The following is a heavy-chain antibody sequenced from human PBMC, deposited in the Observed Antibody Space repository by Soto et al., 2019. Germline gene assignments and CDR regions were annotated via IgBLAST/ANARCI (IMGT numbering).Heavy chain of an antibody. D-gene: IGHD3-10*01. V-gene: IGHV4-31*03. J-gene: IGHJ5*02. CDR3: ARDFLYGSGSGSYGWFDP. CDR2: IFPSGIT. CDR1: GGSVSSDGDY. Sequence: QLQLQESGPGLVKPSQTLSLTCTVSGGSVSSDGDYWSWIRQFPGGGLEWIGYIFPSGITYYNPSLTSRVGMSVDTSKNQFYLKVNSVSAADTAVYYCARDFLYGSGSGSYGWFDPWGQGTQVIVSS.